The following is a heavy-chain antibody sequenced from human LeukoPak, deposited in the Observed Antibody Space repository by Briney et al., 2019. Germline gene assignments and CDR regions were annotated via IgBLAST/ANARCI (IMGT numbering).Heavy chain of an antibody. D-gene: IGHD5-18*01. CDR2: INPKTGDT. Sequence: ASVKVSCKASGYSFTDYSIHWVRQAPGQGLEWMGWINPKTGDTNYPQEFQGRVTMTRDTSITTAYMDLSGLTSDDTAVYYCARDGSVRSGYSNLYYWGQGTLVTVSS. CDR1: GYSFTDYS. V-gene: IGHV1-2*02. CDR3: ARDGSVRSGYSNLYY. J-gene: IGHJ4*02.